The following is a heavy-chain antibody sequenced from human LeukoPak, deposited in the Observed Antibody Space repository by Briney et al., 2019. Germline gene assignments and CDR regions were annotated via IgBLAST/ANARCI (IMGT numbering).Heavy chain of an antibody. D-gene: IGHD4-17*01. CDR3: ASAFDYGDYGNFDY. CDR2: IYYSGST. J-gene: IGHJ4*02. V-gene: IGHV4-39*01. CDR1: GGSISSSSYY. Sequence: PSETLSLTCTVSGGSISSSSYYWGWIRQPPGKGLEWIGSIYYSGSTYYNPSLKSRVTISVDTSKSQFSLKLSSVTAADTAVYYCASAFDYGDYGNFDYWGQGTLVTVSS.